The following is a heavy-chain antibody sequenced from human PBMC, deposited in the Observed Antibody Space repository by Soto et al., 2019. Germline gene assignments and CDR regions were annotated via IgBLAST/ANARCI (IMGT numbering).Heavy chain of an antibody. D-gene: IGHD5-18*01. CDR1: GGSISSYY. V-gene: IGHV4-59*01. CDR3: ARAEGSYGCAVNYYYYGMDV. CDR2: IYYSGST. J-gene: IGHJ6*02. Sequence: PSETLSLTCTVSGGSISSYYWSWIRQPPGKGLEWIGYIYYSGSTNYNPSLKSRVTISVDTSKNQLSLKLSSVTAADTAVYYCARAEGSYGCAVNYYYYGMDVWGQGTTVTAP.